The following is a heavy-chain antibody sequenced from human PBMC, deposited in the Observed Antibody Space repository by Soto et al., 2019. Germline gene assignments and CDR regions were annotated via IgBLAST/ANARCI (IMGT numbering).Heavy chain of an antibody. CDR1: GYTFTSYD. D-gene: IGHD6-6*01. J-gene: IGHJ5*02. Sequence: ASVKVSCKASGYTFTSYDINWVRQATGQGLEWMGWMNPNSGNTGYAQKFQGRVTMTRNTSISTAYMELSSLRSEDTAVYYCARERRVGWIAARRGWFDPWGHVTLVTVSS. CDR2: MNPNSGNT. V-gene: IGHV1-8*01. CDR3: ARERRVGWIAARRGWFDP.